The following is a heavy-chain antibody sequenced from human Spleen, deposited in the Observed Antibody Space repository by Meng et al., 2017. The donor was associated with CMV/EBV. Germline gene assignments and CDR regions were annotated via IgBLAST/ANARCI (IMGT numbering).Heavy chain of an antibody. V-gene: IGHV1-2*02. CDR1: GYTFTDYY. D-gene: IGHD2-2*02. J-gene: IGHJ4*02. Sequence: ASVKVSCKASGYTFTDYYIHWVRQAPGQGLEWMGWINPNSGGTNYAQKFQGRVTMTRDTSISTAYMELSRLRSDDTAVYYCARGGSRIVVVPAAIPDYWGQGTLVTVSS. CDR2: INPNSGGT. CDR3: ARGGSRIVVVPAAIPDY.